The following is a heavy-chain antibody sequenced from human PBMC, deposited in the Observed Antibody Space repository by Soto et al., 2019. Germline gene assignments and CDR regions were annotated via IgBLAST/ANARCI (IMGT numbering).Heavy chain of an antibody. CDR2: TYYRSKWYN. CDR1: VYSVSSNIAA. V-gene: IGHV6-1*01. J-gene: IGHJ5*02. CDR3: ARDGLYSSGWHGWFDP. Sequence: SQTLSLTCAMSVYSVSSNIAAWNSIRQSPSRGLEWLGRTYYRSKWYNDYAVSVKSRITINPDTSKNQFSLQLNSVTPEDTAVYYCARDGLYSSGWHGWFDPWGQGTMVTVSS. D-gene: IGHD6-19*01.